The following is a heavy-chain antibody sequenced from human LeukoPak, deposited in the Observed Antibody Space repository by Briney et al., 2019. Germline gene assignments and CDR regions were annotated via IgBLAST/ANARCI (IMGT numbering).Heavy chain of an antibody. CDR3: AKDVDIVATYFDY. D-gene: IGHD5-12*01. V-gene: IGHV3-53*01. Sequence: GGSLRLSCAASGFTVRSNYMNWVRQAPGKGLEWVSIIYSGGSTYYADSVKGRFTISSDNSKNTLYLQMNSLRAEDTAVYYCAKDVDIVATYFDYWGQGTLVTVSS. CDR1: GFTVRSNY. CDR2: IYSGGST. J-gene: IGHJ4*02.